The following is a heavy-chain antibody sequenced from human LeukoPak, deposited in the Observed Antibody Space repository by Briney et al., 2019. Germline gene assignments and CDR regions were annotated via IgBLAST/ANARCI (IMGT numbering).Heavy chain of an antibody. J-gene: IGHJ4*02. Sequence: GGSLRLSCAASGFTSTNYAMNWVRQAPGKGLEWVSILIGSSGSTDYADSVKGRFTISRDTSKNTLFLQMNSLRAEDTAIYYCAKGAYDYIEMGYFDSWGQGALVTVSS. CDR3: AKGAYDYIEMGYFDS. D-gene: IGHD5-12*01. CDR1: GFTSTNYA. V-gene: IGHV3-23*01. CDR2: LIGSSGST.